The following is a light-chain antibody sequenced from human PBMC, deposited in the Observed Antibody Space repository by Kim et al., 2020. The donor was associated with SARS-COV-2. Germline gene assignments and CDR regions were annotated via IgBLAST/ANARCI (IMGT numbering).Light chain of an antibody. J-gene: IGLJ3*02. V-gene: IGLV2-11*01. CDR2: DVS. CDR3: CSYAGSYTWV. Sequence: HSALTQPRSVSGSPGQSVTISCTGTSSDVCGYNYVSWYQQHPGKAPKLMIYDVSKRPSGVPDRFSASKSGNTASLTISGLQAEDEADYYCCSYAGSYTWVFGGGTQLTVL. CDR1: SSDVCGYNY.